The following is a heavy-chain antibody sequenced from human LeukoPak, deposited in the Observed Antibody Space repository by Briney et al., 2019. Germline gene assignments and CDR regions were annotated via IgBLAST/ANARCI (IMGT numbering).Heavy chain of an antibody. CDR3: AREVEYYDSSGYRPHAFDI. CDR1: GGSIISSNHY. V-gene: IGHV4-39*02. J-gene: IGHJ3*02. CDR2: ISYSGGT. D-gene: IGHD3-22*01. Sequence: PSETLSLTCTVSGGSIISSNHYWGWTRQPPGKGLEWFGSISYSGGTAYNPSLRSRVTIFVDTSKNQFSLKVNSVTAADTAVYYCAREVEYYDSSGYRPHAFDIWGQGTLVTVSS.